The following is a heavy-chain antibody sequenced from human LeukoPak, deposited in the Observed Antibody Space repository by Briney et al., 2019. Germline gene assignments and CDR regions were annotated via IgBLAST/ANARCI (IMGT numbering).Heavy chain of an antibody. J-gene: IGHJ4*02. CDR1: GFTFSSYA. Sequence: GGSLRLSCAASGFTFSSYAMSWVRQAPGKGLERVSAISGSGGSTYYADSVKGRFTISRDNSKNTLYLQMNSLRAEDTAVYYCAKGQRITIFGVVIKYYFDYWGQGTLVTVSS. CDR3: AKGQRITIFGVVIKYYFDY. V-gene: IGHV3-23*01. D-gene: IGHD3-3*01. CDR2: ISGSGGST.